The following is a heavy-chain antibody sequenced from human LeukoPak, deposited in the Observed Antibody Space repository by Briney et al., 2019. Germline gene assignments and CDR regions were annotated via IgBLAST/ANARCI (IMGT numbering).Heavy chain of an antibody. CDR3: AKGPRRFGEFPFDY. CDR1: GFTFSSYA. D-gene: IGHD3-10*01. CDR2: ISASGDST. V-gene: IGHV3-23*01. J-gene: IGHJ4*02. Sequence: PGGSLRLSFAASGFTFSSYAMTWVRQAPGKGLEWVSGISASGDSTYYADSVKGRFTISRDNSKNTLYLQMNSLRAEDTAVYYCAKGPRRFGEFPFDYWGQGTLVTVSS.